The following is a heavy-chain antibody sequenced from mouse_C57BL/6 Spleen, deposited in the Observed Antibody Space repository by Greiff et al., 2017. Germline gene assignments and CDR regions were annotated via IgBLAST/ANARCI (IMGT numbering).Heavy chain of an antibody. J-gene: IGHJ2*01. CDR3: AIPGDTTVVGDFDY. D-gene: IGHD1-1*01. CDR1: GYTFTSYW. CDR2: IDPSDSEN. V-gene: IGHV1-52*01. Sequence: VQLQQPGAELVRPGSSVKLSCKASGYTFTSYWMHWVKQRPIQGLEWIGNIDPSDSENHYNQKFKDKATLTVDKSSSTAYWQLSILTSDDSAVYYCAIPGDTTVVGDFDYWGQGTTLTVSS.